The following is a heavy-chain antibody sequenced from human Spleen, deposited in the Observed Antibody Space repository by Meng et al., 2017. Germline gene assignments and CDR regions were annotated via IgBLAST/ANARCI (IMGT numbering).Heavy chain of an antibody. CDR1: GGIFSNSV. Sequence: SVKVSCKAPGGIFSNSVVGWVRQAPGQGLEWMGGINGVFGTTNYAQKFQGRVTITTDESTSTVYKELARLTSEDTAVYYCARVLSRWVDAFDIWGQGTMVTVSS. V-gene: IGHV1-69*05. D-gene: IGHD2/OR15-2a*01. J-gene: IGHJ3*02. CDR2: INGVFGTT. CDR3: ARVLSRWVDAFDI.